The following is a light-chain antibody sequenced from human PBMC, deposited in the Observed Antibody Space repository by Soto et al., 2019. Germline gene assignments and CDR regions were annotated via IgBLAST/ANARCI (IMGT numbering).Light chain of an antibody. CDR2: DAS. J-gene: IGKJ5*01. CDR1: QSVSSY. Sequence: EIVLTQSPATLSLSPGERATLSCRASQSVSSYLAWYQQKPGQAPRLLIYDASNRATGIPARFSGSGSGTDFTLSISSLEPEDFADYYCHQRSNWPPITFGQGTRLEIK. CDR3: HQRSNWPPIT. V-gene: IGKV3-11*01.